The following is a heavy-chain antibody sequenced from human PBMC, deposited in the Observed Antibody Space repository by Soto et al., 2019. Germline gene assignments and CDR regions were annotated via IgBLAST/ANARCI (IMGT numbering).Heavy chain of an antibody. J-gene: IGHJ4*02. CDR3: ARVYCSGGSGYHLDY. CDR2: INSDGSST. D-gene: IGHD2-15*01. V-gene: IGHV3-74*01. CDR1: GFTSSSYW. Sequence: GGSLRLSCAASGFTSSSYWMHWVRQAPGKGLVWVSRINSDGSSTSYADSVKGRFTISRDNAKNTLYLQMNSLRAEDTAVYYIARVYCSGGSGYHLDYWAQGTLVTVPS.